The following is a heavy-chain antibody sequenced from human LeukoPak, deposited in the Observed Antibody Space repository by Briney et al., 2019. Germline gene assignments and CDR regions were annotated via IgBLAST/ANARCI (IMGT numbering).Heavy chain of an antibody. CDR1: GYTFTGYY. D-gene: IGHD5-12*01. CDR2: INPNSGGT. Sequence: ASVKVSCKASGYTFTGYYMHWVRQAPGQGLEWMGWINPNSGGTNYAQKFQGWVTMTRDTSISTAYMELSSLRSEDTAVYYCAREGGSDSGYDSDYYYYYMDVWGKGTTVTVSS. V-gene: IGHV1-2*04. CDR3: AREGGSDSGYDSDYYYYYMDV. J-gene: IGHJ6*03.